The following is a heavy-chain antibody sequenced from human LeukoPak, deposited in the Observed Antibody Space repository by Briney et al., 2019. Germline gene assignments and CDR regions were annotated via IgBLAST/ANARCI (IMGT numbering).Heavy chain of an antibody. V-gene: IGHV3-53*01. J-gene: IGHJ4*02. Sequence: PGGSLRLSCAASGFTVSNTYMSWVRQAPGKGLEWVSAIYSEGSTCYLDSVRGRFTISRDSSNNTLYLQMNSLRADDTAVYYCARLHRRQFTSFDYWGQGTLITVS. CDR3: ARLHRRQFTSFDY. D-gene: IGHD4-11*01. CDR2: IYSEGST. CDR1: GFTVSNTY.